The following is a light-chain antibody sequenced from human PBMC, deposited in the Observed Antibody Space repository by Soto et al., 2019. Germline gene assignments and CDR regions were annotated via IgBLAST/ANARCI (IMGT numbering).Light chain of an antibody. CDR3: QQYTDWPLT. Sequence: EVVMTQSPATLSVSPGERATLSCRSSQSVTSNYLAWYQQKPGQAPRLLIYGVSSRATGVPDGFSGSGSGTDFTLTISSLEPEDFAVYYCQQYTDWPLTFGQGTKVEVK. CDR2: GVS. CDR1: QSVTSNY. J-gene: IGKJ1*01. V-gene: IGKV3-20*01.